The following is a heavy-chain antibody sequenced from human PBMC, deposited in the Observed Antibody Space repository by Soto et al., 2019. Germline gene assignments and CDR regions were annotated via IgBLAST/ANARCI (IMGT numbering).Heavy chain of an antibody. V-gene: IGHV5-51*01. Sequence: SLKISCNAAGYIINNYWIGWVRQMPWQGLEWMGIIFPDDSDTRYSPSFQGHVTISVDKSISTAYVQWSSLKASDSAIYYCFRGGVTSRTFDYWGQGTLVTVSS. CDR2: IFPDDSDT. CDR3: FRGGVTSRTFDY. CDR1: GYIINNYW. D-gene: IGHD3-16*01. J-gene: IGHJ4*02.